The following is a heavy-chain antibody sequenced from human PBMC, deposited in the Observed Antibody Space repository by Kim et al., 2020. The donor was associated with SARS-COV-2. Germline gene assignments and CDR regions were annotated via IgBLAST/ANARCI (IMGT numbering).Heavy chain of an antibody. J-gene: IGHJ2*01. CDR3: ARVATYYYDSSGYWRTNWYVDI. CDR2: ISSSSSYI. V-gene: IGHV3-21*01. Sequence: GGSLRLSCAASGFTFSSYSMNWVRQAPGKGLEWVSSISSSSSYIYYADSVKGRFTISIDNAKNSLYLQMNSLRAEDTAVYYCARVATYYYDSSGYWRTNWYVDIWGRGNLVTVS. D-gene: IGHD3-22*01. CDR1: GFTFSSYS.